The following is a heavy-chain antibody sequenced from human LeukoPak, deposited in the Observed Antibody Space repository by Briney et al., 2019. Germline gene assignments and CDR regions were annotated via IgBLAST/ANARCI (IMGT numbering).Heavy chain of an antibody. D-gene: IGHD6-13*01. CDR1: GYTFSSYD. CDR3: ARGGIAAALCDY. CDR2: IIPIFGTA. V-gene: IGHV1-69*06. Sequence: ASVKVSCKASGYTFSSYDINWVRQATGQGLEWMGRIIPIFGTANYAQKFQGRVTITADKSTSTAYMELSSLRSEDTAVYYCARGGIAAALCDYWGQGTLVTVSS. J-gene: IGHJ4*02.